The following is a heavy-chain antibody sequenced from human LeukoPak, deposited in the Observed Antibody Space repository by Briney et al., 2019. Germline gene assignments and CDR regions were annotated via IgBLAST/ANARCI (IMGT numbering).Heavy chain of an antibody. CDR1: GGSISSGGYY. J-gene: IGHJ6*02. CDR3: ARSQSNDFYGIDV. CDR2: IYYSGST. V-gene: IGHV4-31*03. D-gene: IGHD3-3*01. Sequence: SQTLSLTCTVSGGSISSGGYYWSWIRQHPGKGLEWIGYIYYSGSTYYNPSLKSRVTISVDTSKNQFSLKLSSVTAADTAVYYCARSQSNDFYGIDVWGQGTTVTVSS.